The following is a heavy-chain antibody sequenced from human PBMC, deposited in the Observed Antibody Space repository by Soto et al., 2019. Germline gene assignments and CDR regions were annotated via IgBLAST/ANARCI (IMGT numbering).Heavy chain of an antibody. D-gene: IGHD2-15*01. V-gene: IGHV3-30*18. CDR2: ISSDGSDK. J-gene: IGHJ4*02. CDR3: VKGSEVARQELDY. CDR1: GFSFSNCG. Sequence: ESGGGVVQPGRSLRLSCAASGFSFSNCGMHWVRQAPGKGLEWVAAISSDGSDKYYSESVKGRFTISRDNSKNKLFLQMNSLRVEDTAVYYCVKGSEVARQELDYWGQGTLVTVSS.